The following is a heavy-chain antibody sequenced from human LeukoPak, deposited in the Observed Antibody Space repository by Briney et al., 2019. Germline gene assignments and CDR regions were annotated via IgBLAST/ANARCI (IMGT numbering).Heavy chain of an antibody. V-gene: IGHV3-74*01. Sequence: TGASLRLSCAASGFTFSSYWMHWVRQGPGKGLVWVSGINSDGSSTTYADSVKGRFTISRDNAKNTLYLQMNSLRAEDTAVYYCARDLNVWGQGTTVTVSS. J-gene: IGHJ6*02. CDR3: ARDLNV. CDR2: INSDGSST. CDR1: GFTFSSYW.